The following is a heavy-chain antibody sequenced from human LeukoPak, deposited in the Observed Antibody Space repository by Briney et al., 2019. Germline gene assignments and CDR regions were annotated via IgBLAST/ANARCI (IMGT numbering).Heavy chain of an antibody. Sequence: SETLSLTCTVSGGSISSGTSYWGWIRQPGGRGLEWIGLIYTSGSTNYNPSLKSPVTISVDTSKNQFSLKLSSVTAADTAVYYCAREGPRIDAFDIWGQETMVSVSS. D-gene: IGHD1-14*01. CDR3: AREGPRIDAFDI. CDR1: GGSISSGTSY. J-gene: IGHJ3*02. CDR2: IYTSGST. V-gene: IGHV4-61*02.